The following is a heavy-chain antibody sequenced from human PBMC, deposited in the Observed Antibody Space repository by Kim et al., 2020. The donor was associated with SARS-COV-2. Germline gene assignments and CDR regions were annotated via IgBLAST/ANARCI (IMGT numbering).Heavy chain of an antibody. D-gene: IGHD3-3*01. CDR3: ARSLGAGPSTIFGVVIIPDAFDV. J-gene: IGHJ3*01. CDR1: GGSISSSSYY. V-gene: IGHV4-39*01. Sequence: SETLSLTCTVSGGSISSSSYYWGWIRQPPGKGLEWIGSIYYSGSTYYNPSLKSLVTISVDTSKNQFSLKLSSVTAADTAVYYCARSLGAGPSTIFGVVIIPDAFDVWGQGTMVTDSS. CDR2: IYYSGST.